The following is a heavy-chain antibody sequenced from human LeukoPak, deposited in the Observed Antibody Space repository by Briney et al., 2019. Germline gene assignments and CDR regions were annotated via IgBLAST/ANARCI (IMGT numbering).Heavy chain of an antibody. CDR1: GYTFTSYG. V-gene: IGHV1-18*04. Sequence: ASVKVSCKASGYTFTSYGISWVRQAPGQGLEWMGWISAYNGNTNYALKLQGRVTMTTDTSTSTAYMELRSLRSDDTAVYYCARELTMVRGVTLLGDAFDIWGQGTMVTVSS. CDR2: ISAYNGNT. D-gene: IGHD3-10*01. CDR3: ARELTMVRGVTLLGDAFDI. J-gene: IGHJ3*02.